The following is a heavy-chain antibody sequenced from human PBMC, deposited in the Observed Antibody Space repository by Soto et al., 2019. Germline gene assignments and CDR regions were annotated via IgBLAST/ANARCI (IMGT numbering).Heavy chain of an antibody. D-gene: IGHD2-2*01. J-gene: IGHJ5*02. V-gene: IGHV3-23*01. CDR1: GFTFSSYA. Sequence: GGSLRLSCAASGFTFSSYAMSWVRQAPGKGLEWVSAISGSGGSTYYADSVKGRFTISRDNSKNTLYLQMNSLRAEDTAVYYCAKDLRDVVVPAAPNWFDPWGQGTLVTVSS. CDR3: AKDLRDVVVPAAPNWFDP. CDR2: ISGSGGST.